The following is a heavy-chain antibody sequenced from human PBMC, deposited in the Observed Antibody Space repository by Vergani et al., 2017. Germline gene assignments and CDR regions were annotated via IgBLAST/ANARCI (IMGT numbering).Heavy chain of an antibody. CDR3: AIPQTVTTGGMEV. J-gene: IGHJ6*02. D-gene: IGHD4-17*01. CDR1: GYTFTDHY. Sequence: VYLVQSGTEVKRPRATMRISCKVSGYTFTDHYMHWVKQAPGKGLAWMGLVDPEDGETTYSETFKGRVTITADISTYTAYLELTSLRSEDTAFYYCAIPQTVTTGGMEVWGQGTTVIVSS. CDR2: VDPEDGET. V-gene: IGHV1-69-2*01.